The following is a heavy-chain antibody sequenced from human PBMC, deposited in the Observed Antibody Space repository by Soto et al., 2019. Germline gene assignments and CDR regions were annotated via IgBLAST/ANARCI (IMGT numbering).Heavy chain of an antibody. CDR2: IYWDGNK. J-gene: IGHJ4*02. D-gene: IGHD3-10*01. CDR1: GFSFSTSGVG. CDR3: VHRRPGFGELIY. V-gene: IGHV2-5*02. Sequence: QITLKESGPTLVKPTQTLTLTCTFSGFSFSTSGVGVGWIRQPPGKALEWLALIYWDGNKLYSPSLKSRFTITRHTSRAQVVLTMTIMDPVDTATYYCVHRRPGFGELIYWGQGPLVTVSS.